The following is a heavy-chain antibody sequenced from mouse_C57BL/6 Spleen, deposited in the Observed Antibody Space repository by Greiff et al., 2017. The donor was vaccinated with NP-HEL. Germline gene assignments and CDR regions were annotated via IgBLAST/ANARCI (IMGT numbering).Heavy chain of an antibody. D-gene: IGHD2-5*01. CDR3: ARSGSNYLYYFDY. CDR2: IYTSDSET. Sequence: VQLQQSGAELVRPGSSVKLSCKASGYTFTSYWMDWVKQRPGQGLEWIGNIYTSDSETHYNQKFKDKATLTVNQSSSTAYMQLSSLTSEDSAVYYCARSGSNYLYYFDYWGQGTTLTVSS. CDR1: GYTFTSYW. V-gene: IGHV1-61*01. J-gene: IGHJ2*01.